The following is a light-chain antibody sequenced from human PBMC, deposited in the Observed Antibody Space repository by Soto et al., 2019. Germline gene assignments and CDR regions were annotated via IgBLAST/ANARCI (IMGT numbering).Light chain of an antibody. CDR1: QSVSSN. Sequence: EIVMTQSPATLSVSPGERATLSCRARQSVSSNLAWYQQKPGQAPRLLIYGASTRATGIPARFSGSGSGTEFTLTISSLQSEDFAVYYCQQYNNWLLYTFGQGTKLEIK. CDR3: QQYNNWLLYT. V-gene: IGKV3-15*01. CDR2: GAS. J-gene: IGKJ2*01.